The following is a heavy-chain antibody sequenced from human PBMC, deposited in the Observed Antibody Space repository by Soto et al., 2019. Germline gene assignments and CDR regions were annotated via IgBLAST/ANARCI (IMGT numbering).Heavy chain of an antibody. CDR3: ESEQTYYQPSSAPDV. Sequence: GESLRLSCAASRFTFFSSYWIHCVRQSPGKGLFWVSRINSDETSTTYAESVKGRFTISRDNPKNTVYLQMNSLRAEDTAVYYCESEQTYYQPSSAPDVWGRGPTVTVSS. V-gene: IGHV3-74*03. CDR1: RFTFFSSYW. J-gene: IGHJ6*02. CDR2: INSDETST. D-gene: IGHD3-10*01.